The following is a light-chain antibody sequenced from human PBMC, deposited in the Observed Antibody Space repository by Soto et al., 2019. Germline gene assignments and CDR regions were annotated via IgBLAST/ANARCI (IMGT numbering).Light chain of an antibody. V-gene: IGKV1-5*01. CDR1: QSISSW. CDR2: DAS. CDR3: QQYNTWPLT. J-gene: IGKJ4*01. Sequence: DIQMTQSPSTLSASIGDRVTITCRASQSISSWLAWYQQKPGKAPKLLIYDASSLESGVPSRFSGRGSGTEFTLAISRLQSEDFAVYYCQQYNTWPLTFGGGTKVDI.